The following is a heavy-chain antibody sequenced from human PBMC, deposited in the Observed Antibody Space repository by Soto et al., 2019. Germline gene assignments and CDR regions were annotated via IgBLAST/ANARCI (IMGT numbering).Heavy chain of an antibody. V-gene: IGHV1-18*04. CDR3: ARDRGYYGSGSYRRYFDY. Sequence: ASVKVSCKASGYTFTSYGISWVRQAPGQGLEWMGWISAYNGNTNYAQKLQGRVTMTTDTSTSTAYMELRSLRPDDTAVYYCARDRGYYGSGSYRRYFDYWGQGTLVTVSS. CDR2: ISAYNGNT. D-gene: IGHD3-10*01. CDR1: GYTFTSYG. J-gene: IGHJ4*02.